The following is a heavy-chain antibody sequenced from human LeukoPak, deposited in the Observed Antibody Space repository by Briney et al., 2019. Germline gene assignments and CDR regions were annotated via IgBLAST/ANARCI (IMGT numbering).Heavy chain of an antibody. CDR1: GYTFTCYY. V-gene: IGHV1-2*02. CDR2: INPNSGGT. CDR3: ARCPFLEWLSLRDY. Sequence: ASVKVSCKASGYTFTCYYMHWVRQAPGPGLEWMGWINPNSGGTNYAQKFQGRVSMTRDTSISTAYMELSRLRSDDTAVYYRARCPFLEWLSLRDYWGQGTLVTVSS. D-gene: IGHD3-3*01. J-gene: IGHJ4*02.